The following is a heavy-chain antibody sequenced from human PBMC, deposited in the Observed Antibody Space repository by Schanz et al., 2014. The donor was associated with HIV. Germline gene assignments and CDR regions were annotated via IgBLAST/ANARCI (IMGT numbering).Heavy chain of an antibody. CDR2: SRDKSDSYAT. CDR3: RGYRFYYGVDF. J-gene: IGHJ6*02. CDR1: GFTFSSYA. V-gene: IGHV3-72*01. Sequence: EVQLLESGGGLVQPGGSLRLSCAASGFTFSSYAMSWVRQAPGKGLGWVARSRDKSDSYATEYAASVTGRFTISRDDSKNSVYLQMNSLNIEDTAVYYCRGYRFYYGVDFWGQGTTVTVSS. D-gene: IGHD5-18*01.